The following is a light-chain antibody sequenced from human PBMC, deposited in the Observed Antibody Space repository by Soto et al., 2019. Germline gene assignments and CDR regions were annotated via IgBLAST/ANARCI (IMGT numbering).Light chain of an antibody. CDR1: SNDVGAYNY. CDR2: EVT. V-gene: IGLV2-8*01. CDR3: GSDAGSYNYV. J-gene: IGLJ1*01. Sequence: QSVLTQPPSASGSPGQSVTIPCTGSSNDVGAYNYVSWYQQHPGKAPKLIIYEVTKRPSGVPDRFSGSKSGNTASLTVSGLQADDEADYFCGSDAGSYNYVFGTGTKVTVL.